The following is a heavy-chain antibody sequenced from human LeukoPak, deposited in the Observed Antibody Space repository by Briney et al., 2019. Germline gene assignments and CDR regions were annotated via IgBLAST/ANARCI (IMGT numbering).Heavy chain of an antibody. V-gene: IGHV3-7*05. Sequence: PGGSLRLFCAASGFSFSNYWMSWVRQAPGKGLEWVANINQDGSVKSSVGSVKGRFTISRDNAKNSLYLQMNSLRVEDTAVYFCARGAPYRDSDDYWGQGTLVTVSS. J-gene: IGHJ4*02. D-gene: IGHD1-14*01. CDR3: ARGAPYRDSDDY. CDR2: INQDGSVK. CDR1: GFSFSNYW.